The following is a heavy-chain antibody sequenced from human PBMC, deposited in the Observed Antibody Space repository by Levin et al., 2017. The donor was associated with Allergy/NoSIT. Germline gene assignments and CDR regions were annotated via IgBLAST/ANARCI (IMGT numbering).Heavy chain of an antibody. Sequence: GSLRLSCTVSGGSISSSSYYWGWIRQPPGKGLEWIGSIYYSGSTYYNPSLKSRVTISVDTSKNQFSLKLSSVTAADTAVYYCASVQRVAGTSFDYWGQGTLVTVSS. J-gene: IGHJ4*02. CDR3: ASVQRVAGTSFDY. D-gene: IGHD6-19*01. V-gene: IGHV4-39*01. CDR2: IYYSGST. CDR1: GGSISSSSYY.